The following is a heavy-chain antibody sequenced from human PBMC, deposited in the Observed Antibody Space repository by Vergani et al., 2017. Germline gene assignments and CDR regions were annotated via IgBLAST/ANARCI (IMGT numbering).Heavy chain of an antibody. Sequence: QVQLVQSGAEVKKPGASVKVSCKASGYTFTSYGISWVRQAPGQGLEWMGWISAYNGNTNYAQKLQSRVTMTTDTSTSTAYMELRSLRSDDTAVYYCARDPDIVVVPAAPYYYYYYGMDVWGQGTTVTVSS. CDR2: ISAYNGNT. D-gene: IGHD2-2*01. J-gene: IGHJ6*02. CDR1: GYTFTSYG. CDR3: ARDPDIVVVPAAPYYYYYYGMDV. V-gene: IGHV1-18*04.